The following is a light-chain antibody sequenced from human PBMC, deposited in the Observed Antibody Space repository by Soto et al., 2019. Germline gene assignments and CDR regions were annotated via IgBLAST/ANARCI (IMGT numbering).Light chain of an antibody. V-gene: IGLV2-14*01. CDR1: SSDVGGYNY. J-gene: IGLJ1*01. CDR3: SSYTSSRGV. Sequence: ALTQPASVSGSPGQSITISCTGTSSDVGGYNYVSWYQQHPGKAPKLMIYDVSNRPSGVSNRFSGSKSGNTASLTISGLQAEDEADYYCSSYTSSRGVFGTGTKVTVL. CDR2: DVS.